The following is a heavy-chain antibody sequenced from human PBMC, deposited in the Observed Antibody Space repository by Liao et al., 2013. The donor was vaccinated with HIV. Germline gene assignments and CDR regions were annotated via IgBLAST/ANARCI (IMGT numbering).Heavy chain of an antibody. V-gene: IGHV4-39*07. CDR3: ARGSSGWYGGVWFDP. CDR1: GGSISSNSDY. J-gene: IGHJ5*02. CDR2: INYSGST. D-gene: IGHD6-19*01. Sequence: QLQLRESGPGLVKPSETLSLTCTVSGGSISSNSDYWGWIRQPPGKGLEWIAIINYSGSTYNNPSLKSRVSTSVDTSKNQFSLRLSSVTAADTAMYFCARGSSGWYGGVWFDPWGLGTLVTVSS.